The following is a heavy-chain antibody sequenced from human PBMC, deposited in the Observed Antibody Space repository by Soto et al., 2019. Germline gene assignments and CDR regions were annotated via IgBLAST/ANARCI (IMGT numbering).Heavy chain of an antibody. J-gene: IGHJ4*02. V-gene: IGHV3-23*01. D-gene: IGHD2-21*01. CDR1: GFTFSSFA. Sequence: EVQLLESGGDLVQPGGSLRLSCAASGFTFSSFAMSWVRQAPGKGLEWVSRVFGHGGGPDYADSVKGRFTISRDNSKNTMFLQMSSLSVDDTAIYYCAKMRGMEVWDYSLDYWGQGTLVTVSS. CDR3: AKMRGMEVWDYSLDY. CDR2: VFGHGGGP.